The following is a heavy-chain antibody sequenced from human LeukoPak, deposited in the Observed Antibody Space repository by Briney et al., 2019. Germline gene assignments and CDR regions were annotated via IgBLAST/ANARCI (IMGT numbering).Heavy chain of an antibody. CDR2: IIPIFGTA. CDR1: GGTFSSYA. D-gene: IGHD6-6*01. Sequence: SVKVSCKASGGTFSSYAISWVRQAPGQGLEWMGGIIPIFGTANYAQKFQGRVTITADESTSTAYMELSSLRSEDTAVYYCASSSADHYYYYYGMDVWGKGTTVTVSS. V-gene: IGHV1-69*13. J-gene: IGHJ6*04. CDR3: ASSSADHYYYYYGMDV.